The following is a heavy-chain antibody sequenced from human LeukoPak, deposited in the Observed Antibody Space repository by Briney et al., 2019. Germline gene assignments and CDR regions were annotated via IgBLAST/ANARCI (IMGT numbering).Heavy chain of an antibody. V-gene: IGHV3-7*01. D-gene: IGHD3-10*01. J-gene: IGHJ4*02. CDR1: GFTFSSYW. CDR3: ARPYYYSSGSHPF. Sequence: RPGGSLRLSCAASGFTFSSYWMTWVRQAPGKGLEWVANINKDGSEKNYVDSVKGRFTTSRDNAKNSLYLHMNSLRAEDTAMYYCARPYYYSSGSHPFWGQGTLVTVSS. CDR2: INKDGSEK.